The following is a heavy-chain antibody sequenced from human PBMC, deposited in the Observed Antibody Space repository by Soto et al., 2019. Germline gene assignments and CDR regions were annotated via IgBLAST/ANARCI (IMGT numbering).Heavy chain of an antibody. J-gene: IGHJ4*02. CDR2: IYWDDDK. Sequence: SGPTLVNPTQTLTLTCTFSGFSLNTRGMCVSWIRQPPGKALEWLALIYWDDDKRYSPFLKSRLTITKDTSKNQVVLTMTNMDPVDTATYYCAHSVVAGLGYYFDFWGQGTLVTVSS. D-gene: IGHD6-19*01. CDR3: AHSVVAGLGYYFDF. CDR1: GFSLNTRGMC. V-gene: IGHV2-5*08.